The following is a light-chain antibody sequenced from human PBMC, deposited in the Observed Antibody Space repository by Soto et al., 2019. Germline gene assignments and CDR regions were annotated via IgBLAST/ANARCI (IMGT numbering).Light chain of an antibody. CDR1: SSDVGGYNY. Sequence: QSALTQDASVSGSPGQSITISCTGTSSDVGGYNYVSWYQHYPGKVPKLMIYEVRNRPAGVSYRFSGSKSGNRASLTISGLQAEDEADYYCSSYTSSSTLVFGGGTQLTVL. J-gene: IGLJ7*01. CDR2: EVR. CDR3: SSYTSSSTLV. V-gene: IGLV2-14*01.